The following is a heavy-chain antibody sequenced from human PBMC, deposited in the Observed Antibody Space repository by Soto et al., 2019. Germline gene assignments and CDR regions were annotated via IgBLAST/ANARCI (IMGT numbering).Heavy chain of an antibody. CDR3: AKRACSSTSCYGAEVYYYYMDV. CDR1: GFTFSSYA. D-gene: IGHD2-2*01. J-gene: IGHJ6*03. CDR2: ISGSGGST. V-gene: IGHV3-23*01. Sequence: GGSLRLSCAASGFTFSSYAMSWVRQAPGKGLEWVSAISGSGGSTYYADSVKGRFTISRDNSKNTLYLQMNSLRAEDMAVYYCAKRACSSTSCYGAEVYYYYMDVWGKGTTVTVSS.